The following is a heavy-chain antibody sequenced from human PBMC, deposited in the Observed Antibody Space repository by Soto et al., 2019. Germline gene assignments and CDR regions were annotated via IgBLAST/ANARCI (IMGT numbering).Heavy chain of an antibody. Sequence: QVQLVESGGGVVQPGRSLRLSCAASGFTFSSYGMHWVRQAPGKGLEWVAIIWYDGSNKYYADSVKGRFTISRDNSKNTLYLQMNSLRAEDTAVYYCARSKDVYFDYWGQGTLVTVSS. CDR3: ARSKDVYFDY. CDR1: GFTFSSYG. V-gene: IGHV3-33*01. J-gene: IGHJ4*02. CDR2: IWYDGSNK.